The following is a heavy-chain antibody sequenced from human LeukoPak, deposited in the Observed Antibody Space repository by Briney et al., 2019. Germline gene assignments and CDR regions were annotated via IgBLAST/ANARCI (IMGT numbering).Heavy chain of an antibody. CDR3: ARGPPYYYDREITPNWFDP. CDR1: GFTFSSYG. CDR2: ISGSGGST. V-gene: IGHV3-23*01. Sequence: GGSLRLSCAASGFTFSSYGMSWVRQAPGKGLEWVSAISGSGGSTYYADSVKGRFTISRDDAKNSLYLQMNSLRAEDTAVYYCARGPPYYYDREITPNWFDPWGQGTLVTVYS. J-gene: IGHJ5*02. D-gene: IGHD3-22*01.